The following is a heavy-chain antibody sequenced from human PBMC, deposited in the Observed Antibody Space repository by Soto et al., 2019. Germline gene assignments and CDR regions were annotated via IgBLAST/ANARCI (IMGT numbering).Heavy chain of an antibody. CDR2: IHHSGST. Sequence: QVQLQESGPGLVKPSETLSLTCAVSGGSISISNWWSWVRQTPGKGLEWIGQIHHSGSTNYSPSLTSRVTISVDKSKNQFSLKMTSVTAADTAVYYCARGGYYFYMDVWGKGTTVNVSS. J-gene: IGHJ6*03. V-gene: IGHV4-4*02. D-gene: IGHD1-26*01. CDR3: ARGGYYFYMDV. CDR1: GGSISISNW.